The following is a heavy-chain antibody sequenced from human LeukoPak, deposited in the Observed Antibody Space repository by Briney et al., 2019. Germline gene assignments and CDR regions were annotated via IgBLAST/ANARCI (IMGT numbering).Heavy chain of an antibody. V-gene: IGHV3-64D*06. Sequence: GGSLRLSCSASGFTFSSYAMHWVRQAPGKGLEYVSAISSNGGSTYYADSVKGRFTISRDNSKNTLYLQMSSLRAEDTAVYYCVRSSTSRYGHLDYWGQGTLVTVSS. J-gene: IGHJ4*02. CDR2: ISSNGGST. CDR3: VRSSTSRYGHLDY. D-gene: IGHD2-2*01. CDR1: GFTFSSYA.